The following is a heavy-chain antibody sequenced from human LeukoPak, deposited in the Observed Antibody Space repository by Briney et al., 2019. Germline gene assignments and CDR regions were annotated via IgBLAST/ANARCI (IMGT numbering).Heavy chain of an antibody. V-gene: IGHV3-23*01. CDR2: FSATDGSA. CDR3: ARAKIAAAGTGAFDV. Sequence: GGSLRLPCAASGFTFSSYDMTWVRQAPGKGLEWVSAFSATDGSAQYAESVEGRFTISRDKSNNTLFLQMNRLGAEDTAVYYCARAKIAAAGTGAFDVWGQGTLVTVSS. D-gene: IGHD6-13*01. J-gene: IGHJ3*01. CDR1: GFTFSSYD.